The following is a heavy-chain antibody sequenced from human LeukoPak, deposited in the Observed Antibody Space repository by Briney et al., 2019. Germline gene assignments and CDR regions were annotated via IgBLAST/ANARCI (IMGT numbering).Heavy chain of an antibody. CDR3: ARDEFNYYGSGSYYNFDY. J-gene: IGHJ4*02. CDR2: ISSSGSTI. D-gene: IGHD3-10*01. Sequence: GGSLRLSCAASGFTFSSYEMNWVRQAPGKGLEWVSYISSSGSTIYYADSVKGRFTISRDNAKNSLYLQMNSLRAEDTAVYYSARDEFNYYGSGSYYNFDYWGQGTLVTVSS. V-gene: IGHV3-48*03. CDR1: GFTFSSYE.